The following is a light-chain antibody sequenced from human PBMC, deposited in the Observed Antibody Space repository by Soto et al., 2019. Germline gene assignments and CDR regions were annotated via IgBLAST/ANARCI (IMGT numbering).Light chain of an antibody. CDR1: SSNIGSNY. Sequence: QSVLTQPPSASGTPGQRVTISCSGSSSNIGSNYVSWYQQLPGTAPKLLIYRNNEWPSGVPDRFSGSKSGTSASLAISGLRSEDEAAYYFAVWDDTLCGREVFGTGTKLTVL. V-gene: IGLV1-47*01. J-gene: IGLJ1*01. CDR3: AVWDDTLCGREV. CDR2: RNN.